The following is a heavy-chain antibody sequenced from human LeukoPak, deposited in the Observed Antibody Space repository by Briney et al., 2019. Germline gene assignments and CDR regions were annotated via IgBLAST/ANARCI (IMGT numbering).Heavy chain of an antibody. CDR1: GGSISSGGYS. Sequence: PSQTLSLTCAVSGGSISSGGYSWSWIRQPPGKGLEWIGYIYHSGSTYHNPSLKSRVTISVDRSKNQFSLKLSSVTAADTAVYYCASFPIAAAGPFFDYWGQGTLVTVSS. CDR3: ASFPIAAAGPFFDY. CDR2: IYHSGST. J-gene: IGHJ4*02. D-gene: IGHD6-13*01. V-gene: IGHV4-30-2*01.